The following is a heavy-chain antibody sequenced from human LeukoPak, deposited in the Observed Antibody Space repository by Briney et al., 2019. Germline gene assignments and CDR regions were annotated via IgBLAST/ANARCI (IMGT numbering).Heavy chain of an antibody. CDR3: AKAAYYYGSGSYRLSYFDY. D-gene: IGHD3-10*01. J-gene: IGHJ4*02. Sequence: GGSLRLSCAASGFTFSSYAMSWVRQAPGKGLEWVSAISGSGGSTYYADSVKGRFTISRDNSKNTLYLQMNSLRAEDTAVYYCAKAAYYYGSGSYRLSYFDYWGQGTLVTVSS. CDR2: ISGSGGST. V-gene: IGHV3-23*01. CDR1: GFTFSSYA.